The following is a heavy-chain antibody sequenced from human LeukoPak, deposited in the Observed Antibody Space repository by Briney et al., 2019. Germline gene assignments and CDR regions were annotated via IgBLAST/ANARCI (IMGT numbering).Heavy chain of an antibody. V-gene: IGHV3-23*01. CDR2: ISGSGGST. J-gene: IGHJ4*02. CDR1: GFTFSSFA. CDR3: AKSSGEGATKREFDY. D-gene: IGHD1-26*01. Sequence: GGSLRLSCAASGFTFSSFAMSWVRQAPGKGLEWVSAISGSGGSTYYADSVKGRFTISRDNSKNTLYLQMNSLRAEDTAVYYCAKSSGEGATKREFDYWGQGTLVTVSS.